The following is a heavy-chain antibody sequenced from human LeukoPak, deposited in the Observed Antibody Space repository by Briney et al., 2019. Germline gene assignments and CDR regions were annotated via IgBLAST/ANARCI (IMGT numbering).Heavy chain of an antibody. CDR1: GGTFSSYA. CDR2: IIPIFGTA. J-gene: IGHJ2*01. V-gene: IGHV1-69*05. D-gene: IGHD4-17*01. Sequence: SVKVSCKPSGGTFSSYAISWVRQAPGQGLEWMGRIIPIFGTANYAQKFQGRVTITTDESTSTAYMELSSLRSEDTAVYYCARVGATVTTDWYFDLWGRGTLVTVSS. CDR3: ARVGATVTTDWYFDL.